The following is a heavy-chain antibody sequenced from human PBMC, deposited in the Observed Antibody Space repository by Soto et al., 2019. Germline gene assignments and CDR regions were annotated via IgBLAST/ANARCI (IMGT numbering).Heavy chain of an antibody. CDR1: GYSFTSYW. Sequence: PGESLKISCKGSGYSFTSYWIGWVRQMPGKGLEWMGIIYPSDSDTRYSPSFQGQVTISADKSISTAYLQWSSLKASDTAMYYCARVPRITIFGVDAYGMDVWGQGTTVTVSS. V-gene: IGHV5-51*01. J-gene: IGHJ6*02. D-gene: IGHD3-3*01. CDR2: IYPSDSDT. CDR3: ARVPRITIFGVDAYGMDV.